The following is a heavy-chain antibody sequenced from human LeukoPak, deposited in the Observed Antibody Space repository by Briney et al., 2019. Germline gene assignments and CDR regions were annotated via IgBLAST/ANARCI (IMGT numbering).Heavy chain of an antibody. CDR1: GGTFSSYA. CDR2: IIPIFGTA. D-gene: IGHD3-9*01. J-gene: IGHJ6*02. CDR3: ARHYDILTGYEDIDGMDV. V-gene: IGHV1-69*13. Sequence: SVKVSCKASGGTFSSYAISWVRQAPGQGLEWMGGIIPIFGTANYAQKFQGRVTITADESTSTAYMELRSLRSDDTAVYYCARHYDILTGYEDIDGMDVWGQGTTVTVSS.